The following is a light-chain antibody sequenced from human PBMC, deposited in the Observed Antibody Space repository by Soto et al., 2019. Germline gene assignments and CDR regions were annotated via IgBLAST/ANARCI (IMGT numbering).Light chain of an antibody. CDR3: QSYDSNTVV. J-gene: IGLJ2*01. V-gene: IGLV6-57*04. Sequence: NFRLTQPHSVSESPGKTVSISCTRSSGAIASNSVQWYQQRPGSAPTTVIYEDNQRPSGVPDRFSGSTDGSSNSASLTISGLQTEDEADYYCQSYDSNTVVFGGGTKVTVL. CDR2: EDN. CDR1: SGAIASNS.